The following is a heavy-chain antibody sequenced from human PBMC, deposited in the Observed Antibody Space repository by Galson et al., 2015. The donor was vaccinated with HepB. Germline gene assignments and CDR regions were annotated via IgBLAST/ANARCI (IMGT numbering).Heavy chain of an antibody. CDR2: IRSKASNYAT. CDR3: IRLGDCSGYRSR. J-gene: IGHJ4*02. D-gene: IGHD6-13*01. V-gene: IGHV3-73*01. Sequence: SLRLSCAASGFTFSGSAIHWVRQASGKGPEWVGRIRSKASNYATSYVPSLKGRFTISRADSKNMAYLHMKSLKTEDTAVYYCIRLGDCSGYRSRWGQGTLVTVSS. CDR1: GFTFSGSA.